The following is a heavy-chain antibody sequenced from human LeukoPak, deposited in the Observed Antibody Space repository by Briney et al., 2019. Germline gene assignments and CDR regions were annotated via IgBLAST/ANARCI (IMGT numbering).Heavy chain of an antibody. J-gene: IGHJ4*02. D-gene: IGHD2-21*02. CDR1: GFTFSSYW. CDR3: AREFQDGDDSFDY. V-gene: IGHV3-74*01. Sequence: GGSLRLSCVASGFTFSSYWMHWVRQDPRKGLVWVSRINGDGRNINYADSVRGRFTISRDNAKNTLYLQMNSLRAEDTAVYYCAREFQDGDDSFDYWGQGTLVTVSS. CDR2: INGDGRNI.